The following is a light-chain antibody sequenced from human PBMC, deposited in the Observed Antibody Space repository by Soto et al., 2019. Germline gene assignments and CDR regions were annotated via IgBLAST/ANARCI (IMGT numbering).Light chain of an antibody. J-gene: IGLJ1*01. Sequence: QSALTQPPSVSGAPGQRVTISCTRSSSNIGAGYDVHWYQQLPGTAPKLLIYGNSNRPSGVPDRFSGSKSGTSASLAITGLQAEDEADYYCQSYDSSLSKVFGTGTKVTVL. CDR2: GNS. CDR3: QSYDSSLSKV. V-gene: IGLV1-40*01. CDR1: SSNIGAGYD.